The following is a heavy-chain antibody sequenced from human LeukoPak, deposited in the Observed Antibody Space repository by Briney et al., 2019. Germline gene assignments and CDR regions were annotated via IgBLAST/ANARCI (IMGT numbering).Heavy chain of an antibody. J-gene: IGHJ6*02. CDR3: AKPLKNYYYGMDV. CDR1: GFTFGDYA. V-gene: IGHV3-49*04. CDR2: IRSKAYGGTT. Sequence: GGSLRLSCTASGFTFGDYAMSWVRQAPGKGLEWVGFIRSKAYGGTTEYAASVKGRFTISRDDSKSIAYLQMNSLRAEDTAVYYCAKPLKNYYYGMDVWGQGTTVTVSS.